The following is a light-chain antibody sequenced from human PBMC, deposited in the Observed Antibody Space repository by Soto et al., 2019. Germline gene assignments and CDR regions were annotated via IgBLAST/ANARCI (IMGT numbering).Light chain of an antibody. J-gene: IGLJ2*01. V-gene: IGLV4-69*01. Sequence: QPVLTQSPSASASLGASVKLTCTLSSGHSSYAIAWHQQQPEKGPRYLMKLNSDGSHTKGDGIPDRFSGSSSGAERYLTISSLQSEDEADYYCQTWGTGIQVFGGGPQLTVL. CDR3: QTWGTGIQV. CDR1: SGHSSYA. CDR2: LNSDGSH.